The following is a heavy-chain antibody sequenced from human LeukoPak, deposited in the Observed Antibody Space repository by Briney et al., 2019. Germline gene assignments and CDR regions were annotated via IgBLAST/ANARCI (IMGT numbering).Heavy chain of an antibody. CDR2: INPNSGGT. CDR3: VLGTWNDGYYFDY. J-gene: IGHJ4*02. V-gene: IGHV1-2*04. CDR1: GYTFTGYY. Sequence: ASVKVSCKASGYTFTGYYMHWVRQAPGQGLEWMGWINPNSGGTNYAQKFQGWVTMTRDTSISTAYMELSRLRSDDTAVYYCVLGTWNDGYYFDYWGQGTLVTVSS. D-gene: IGHD1-1*01.